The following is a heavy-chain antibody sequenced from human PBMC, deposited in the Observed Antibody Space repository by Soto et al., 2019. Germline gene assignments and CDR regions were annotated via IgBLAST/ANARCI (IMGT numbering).Heavy chain of an antibody. D-gene: IGHD3-3*01. J-gene: IGHJ4*02. V-gene: IGHV3-48*01. CDR1: GFTFSDYS. CDR2: ISSSSFTI. CDR3: ASDYNDFWSGHFDH. Sequence: EVHLVESGGRLVQPGGSLRLSCAASGFTFSDYSMNWVRQAGGRGLEWVSHISSSSFTIHYADSVEGRFAISRDNPKNSLYLQMNTLRPADPAVYYCASDYNDFWSGHFDHWGQGALVTASS.